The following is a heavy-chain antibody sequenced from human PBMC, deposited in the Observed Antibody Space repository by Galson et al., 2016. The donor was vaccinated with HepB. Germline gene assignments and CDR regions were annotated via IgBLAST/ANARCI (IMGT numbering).Heavy chain of an antibody. V-gene: IGHV3-23*01. D-gene: IGHD3-16*01. Sequence: SLRLSCAASGFTFSTHDMNWVRQAPGKGLEWVSVINYNGVTTYYADSVKGRFTISRDNSRATLYLQMNSLRAEDTAVYYCVKRIFWGFDSWGQGTLVTVSS. J-gene: IGHJ5*01. CDR1: GFTFSTHD. CDR3: VKRIFWGFDS. CDR2: INYNGVTT.